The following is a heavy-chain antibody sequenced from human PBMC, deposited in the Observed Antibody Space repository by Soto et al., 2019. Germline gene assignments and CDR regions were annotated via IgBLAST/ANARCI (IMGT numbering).Heavy chain of an antibody. CDR3: AHHGYYSYGVDV. CDR1: GFSLSTSGVG. CDR2: IYWDDDK. J-gene: IGHJ6*02. D-gene: IGHD3-22*01. V-gene: IGHV2-5*02. Sequence: QITLKESGPTLVKPTQTLTLTCTFSGFSLSTSGVGVGWIRQPPGKALEWLALIYWDDDKRYSPSLKSRITITKDSSKSQVVLTMTNMDPVDTATYYCAHHGYYSYGVDVWGQGTTVTVSS.